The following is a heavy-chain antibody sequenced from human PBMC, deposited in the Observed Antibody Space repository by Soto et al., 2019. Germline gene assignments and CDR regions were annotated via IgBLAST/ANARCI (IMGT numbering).Heavy chain of an antibody. CDR2: ISGSGGST. V-gene: IGHV3-23*01. D-gene: IGHD3-22*01. J-gene: IGHJ4*02. CDR3: AKDLPPIDSSGYYDLSSY. CDR1: GFTFSSYA. Sequence: GGSLRLSCAASGFTFSSYAMSWVRQAPGKGLEWVSAISGSGGSTYYADSVKGRFTISRDNSKNTLYLQMNSLRAEDTAVYYCAKDLPPIDSSGYYDLSSYWGQGTLVTVSS.